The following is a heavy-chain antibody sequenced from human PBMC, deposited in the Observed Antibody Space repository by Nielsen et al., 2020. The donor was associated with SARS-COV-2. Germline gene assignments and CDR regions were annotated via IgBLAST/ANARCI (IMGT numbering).Heavy chain of an antibody. Sequence: GESLKISCTASGFTFGDYAMSWFRQAPGKGLEWVGFIRSKAYGGTTEYAASVKGRFTISRDDSKSIAYLQMNSLKTEDTAVYYCTRATGESSYYDFWSGYLWHYFDYWGQGTLVTVSS. CDR1: GFTFGDYA. J-gene: IGHJ4*02. V-gene: IGHV3-49*03. CDR3: TRATGESSYYDFWSGYLWHYFDY. CDR2: IRSKAYGGTT. D-gene: IGHD3-3*01.